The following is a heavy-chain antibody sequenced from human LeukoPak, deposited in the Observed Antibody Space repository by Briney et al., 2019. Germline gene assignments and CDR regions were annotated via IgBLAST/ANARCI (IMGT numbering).Heavy chain of an antibody. Sequence: SETLSLTCTVSGVSISSYYWSWIRQPPGKGLEWIGYIYYSGSTNYNPALKSRVTISVDTAKNQLSLKLSSVTAADTAVYYCAGGVYSSGWYSHWYYYGMDVWGQGTTVTVSS. V-gene: IGHV4-59*08. CDR3: AGGVYSSGWYSHWYYYGMDV. J-gene: IGHJ6*02. D-gene: IGHD6-19*01. CDR2: IYYSGST. CDR1: GVSISSYY.